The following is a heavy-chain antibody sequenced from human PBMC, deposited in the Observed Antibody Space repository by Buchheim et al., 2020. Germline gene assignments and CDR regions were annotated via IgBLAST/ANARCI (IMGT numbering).Heavy chain of an antibody. Sequence: VQLVESGGGLVQPGGSLRLSCAASGFTFINAWMTWVRQAPGKGLEWLAIIWFDGSQQYYADSVKGRFTISRDNSKNTLYLQMTSLRAEDTAMYYGASAGNAAPFDYWGQGTL. J-gene: IGHJ4*02. CDR3: ASAGNAAPFDY. CDR2: IWFDGSQQ. CDR1: GFTFINAW. V-gene: IGHV3-33*08. D-gene: IGHD1-1*01.